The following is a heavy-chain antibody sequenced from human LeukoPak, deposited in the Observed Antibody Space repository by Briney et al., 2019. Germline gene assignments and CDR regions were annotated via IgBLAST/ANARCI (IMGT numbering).Heavy chain of an antibody. Sequence: SETLSLTCTVSSGSINGDGYYWSWIRQPAGKGLEWIGRVYSTGSANYSPSLESRVIISIDTSKNQFFLRLSSVTAADTAVYYCARVYRRDGYNYGGFDIWGQGTMVTVS. CDR2: VYSTGSA. V-gene: IGHV4-61*02. CDR3: ARVYRRDGYNYGGFDI. CDR1: SGSINGDGYY. D-gene: IGHD5-24*01. J-gene: IGHJ3*02.